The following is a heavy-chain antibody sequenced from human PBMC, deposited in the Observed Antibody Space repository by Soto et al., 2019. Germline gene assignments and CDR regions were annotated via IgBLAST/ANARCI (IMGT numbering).Heavy chain of an antibody. Sequence: EVQLVESGGGLVQPGGSLRLSCAASGFTVSSNYMSWVRQAPGKGLEWVSVIYSGGSTYYADSVKGRFTISRENSKNTLYLKMNSVRAEDTAVYYCARGVVEYASTTERTDYWGQGTLFTVSS. V-gene: IGHV3-66*01. CDR2: IYSGGST. CDR3: ARGVVEYASTTERTDY. D-gene: IGHD2-15*01. J-gene: IGHJ4*02. CDR1: GFTVSSNY.